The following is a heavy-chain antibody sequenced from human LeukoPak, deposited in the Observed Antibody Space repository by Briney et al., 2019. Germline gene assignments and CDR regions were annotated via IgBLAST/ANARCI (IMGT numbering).Heavy chain of an antibody. CDR1: GGSVSTYY. V-gene: IGHV4-4*07. Sequence: PSETLSLTCTVSGGSVSTYYWSWIRQPAGKGLEFIGRFFTSGTSGATNYNPSLKSRVTMSLDTSKNQFSLKLSSVTAADTAVYYCARDLGGYSDGSYYYYMDVWGKGTTVTVSS. CDR3: ARDLGGYSDGSYYYYMDV. J-gene: IGHJ6*03. D-gene: IGHD5-18*01. CDR2: FFTSGTSGAT.